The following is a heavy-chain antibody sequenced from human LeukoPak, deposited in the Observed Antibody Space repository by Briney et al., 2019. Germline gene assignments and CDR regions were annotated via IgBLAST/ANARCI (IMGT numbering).Heavy chain of an antibody. CDR1: GFTFSSYA. Sequence: GGSLRLSCAASGFTFSSYAMHWVRQAPGKGLEWVAVISYDGSNKYYADSVKGRFTISRDNSKNTLYLQMNSLRAEDTAVYYCARGGYYYDFWSYGMDVWGQGTTVTVSS. J-gene: IGHJ6*02. V-gene: IGHV3-30-3*01. D-gene: IGHD3-3*01. CDR3: ARGGYYYDFWSYGMDV. CDR2: ISYDGSNK.